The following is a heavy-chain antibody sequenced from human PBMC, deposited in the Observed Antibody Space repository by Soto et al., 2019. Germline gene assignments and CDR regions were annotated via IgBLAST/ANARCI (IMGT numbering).Heavy chain of an antibody. CDR2: IYPGDSDT. V-gene: IGHV5-51*01. CDR1: GYSFTSYW. Sequence: PGESLKISCKGSGYSFTSYWIGWVRQMPGKGLEWMGIIYPGDSDTKYSPSFQGQVTISADKSISTAYLQWSSLKASDTAMYYCAKGYGSGSYYSFFDYWGQGTLVTVSS. CDR3: AKGYGSGSYYSFFDY. D-gene: IGHD3-10*01. J-gene: IGHJ4*02.